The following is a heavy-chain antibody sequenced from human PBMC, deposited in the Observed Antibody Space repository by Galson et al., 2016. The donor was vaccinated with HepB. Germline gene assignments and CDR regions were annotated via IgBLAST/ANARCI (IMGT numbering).Heavy chain of an antibody. CDR2: IDYIGST. V-gene: IGHV4-61*03. CDR3: ARGPSLRTKMFDP. CDR1: GGSTSGGDY. Sequence: SETLSLTCTVSGGSTSGGDYWSWIRQPPGKGLEWIGNIDYIGSTNYKSSLRSRVTISLDTSKSLFSLKLTSVTTADTAVCYCARGPSLRTKMFDPWGQGTLVTVSS. J-gene: IGHJ5*02.